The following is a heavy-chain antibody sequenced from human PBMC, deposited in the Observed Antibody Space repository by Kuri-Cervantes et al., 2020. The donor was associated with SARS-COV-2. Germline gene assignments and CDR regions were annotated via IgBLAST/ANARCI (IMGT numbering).Heavy chain of an antibody. CDR3: ARHDFWAGGYFDY. V-gene: IGHV4-59*08. D-gene: IGHD3/OR15-3a*01. Sequence: SETLSLTCTVSGGSISNDYWSWIRQSPGKGLEWIGHIYYSGSSSYNPSLRSRLTISVDTSKRQIFLRLSSVTAADTAVYYCARHDFWAGGYFDYWGQGTLVTVSS. CDR2: IYYSGSS. CDR1: GGSISNDY. J-gene: IGHJ4*02.